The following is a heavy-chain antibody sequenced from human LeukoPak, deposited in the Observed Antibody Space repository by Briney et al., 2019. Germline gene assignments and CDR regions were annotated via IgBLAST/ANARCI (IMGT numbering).Heavy chain of an antibody. CDR1: GGTITRYY. J-gene: IGHJ4*01. CDR2: VYSGGRT. V-gene: IGHV4-59*01. CDR3: AGAYSDYNFIFDY. Sequence: SETLSLTCTVSGGTITRYYWSWIRQFPGKGLEWIGFVYSGGRTSYDPSLEGRVTISLDTFNNQFSLKLSSVTAADTAIYYCAGAYSDYNFIFDYWGHGRLVTASS. D-gene: IGHD5-12*01.